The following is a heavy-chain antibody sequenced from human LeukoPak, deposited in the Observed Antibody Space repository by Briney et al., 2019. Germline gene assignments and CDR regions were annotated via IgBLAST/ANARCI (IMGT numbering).Heavy chain of an antibody. Sequence: GGSLTLSSAASGFTFNTYAVSGVGQAPEKGLEWGLAISGGAGSTYYADSVKGRFTIFRDNSKLYLQMNSLRAEDTAIYYCAKSRVAVIPSGFDHWGQGTLVTVSS. J-gene: IGHJ4*02. CDR3: AKSRVAVIPSGFDH. CDR2: ISGGAGST. D-gene: IGHD6-19*01. CDR1: GFTFNTYA. V-gene: IGHV3-23*01.